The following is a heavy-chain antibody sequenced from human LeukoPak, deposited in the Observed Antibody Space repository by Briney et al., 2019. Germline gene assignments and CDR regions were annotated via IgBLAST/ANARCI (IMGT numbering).Heavy chain of an antibody. CDR1: GFTFSSYA. J-gene: IGHJ4*02. CDR3: ARDRAGYGSGSYPRDY. D-gene: IGHD3-10*01. Sequence: GGSLRLSCAASGFTFSSYAMSWVRQAPGRGLEWVSAISGSGGSTYYADSVKGRFTISRDNSKNTLYLQMNSPRAEDTAVYYCARDRAGYGSGSYPRDYWGQGTLVTVFS. V-gene: IGHV3-23*01. CDR2: ISGSGGST.